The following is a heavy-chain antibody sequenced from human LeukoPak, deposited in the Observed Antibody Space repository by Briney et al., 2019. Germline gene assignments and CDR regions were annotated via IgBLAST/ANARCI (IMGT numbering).Heavy chain of an antibody. D-gene: IGHD1-26*01. CDR1: GGSISSGSYY. Sequence: SETLSLTCTVSGGSISSGSYYWSWIRQPAGKGLEWIGRIYTSGSTNYNPSLKSRVTISVDTSKNQFSLKLSSVTAADTAVYYCASVVGATRGGAFDIWGQGTMVTVSS. CDR3: ASVVGATRGGAFDI. J-gene: IGHJ3*02. V-gene: IGHV4-61*02. CDR2: IYTSGST.